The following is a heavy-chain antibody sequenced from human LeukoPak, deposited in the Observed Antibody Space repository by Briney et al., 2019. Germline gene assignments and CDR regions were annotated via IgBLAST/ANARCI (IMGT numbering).Heavy chain of an antibody. CDR2: IYYSGST. CDR3: ARDLYYYDSSGYYYYYGMDV. V-gene: IGHV4-59*01. CDR1: GGSISSYY. J-gene: IGHJ6*02. Sequence: SETLSLTCTVSGGSISSYYWSWIRQPPGKGLEWIGYIYYSGSTYYNPSLKSRVTISVDTSKNQFSLKLSSVTAADTAVYYCARDLYYYDSSGYYYYYGMDVWGQGTTVTVSS. D-gene: IGHD3-22*01.